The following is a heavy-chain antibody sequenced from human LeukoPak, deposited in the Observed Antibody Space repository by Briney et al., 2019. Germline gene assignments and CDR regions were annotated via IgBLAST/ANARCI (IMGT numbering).Heavy chain of an antibody. V-gene: IGHV5-51*01. J-gene: IGHJ3*02. CDR2: IYPGDSDT. CDR1: GYRFTSYW. Sequence: GESLKISCKGSGYRFTSYWIGWVRQMSGKGLEWMGIIYPGDSDTRYSPSFQGQVTISADKSISTAYLQWSSLKASDTAMYYCARPHYYDSSGEFGGDAFDIWGQGTMVTVSS. CDR3: ARPHYYDSSGEFGGDAFDI. D-gene: IGHD3-22*01.